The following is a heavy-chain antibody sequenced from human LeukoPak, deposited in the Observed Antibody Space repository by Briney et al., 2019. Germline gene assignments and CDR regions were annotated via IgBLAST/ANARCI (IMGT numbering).Heavy chain of an antibody. J-gene: IGHJ5*02. CDR1: GGSISSHY. CDR3: ARDALYYDFWSGYHPSGWFDP. V-gene: IGHV4-59*11. CDR2: IYYSGST. D-gene: IGHD3-3*01. Sequence: SETLSLTCTVSGGSISSHYWSWIRQLPGKGLEWIGYIYYSGSTNHNPSLKSRVTISVDTSKNQFSLKLSSVTAADTAVYYCARDALYYDFWSGYHPSGWFDPWGQGTLVTVSS.